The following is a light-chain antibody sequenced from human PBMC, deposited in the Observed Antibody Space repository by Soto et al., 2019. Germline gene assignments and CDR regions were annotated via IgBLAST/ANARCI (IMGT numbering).Light chain of an antibody. CDR1: QSISSN. Sequence: IVMTQSPATLSVSPGQRATLSCRASQSISSNLAWYQQRPGQAPRLLIYGASTRATGVPARFSGSGSGTDFVLTISSLQSEDFEIYYCQQYNKWPLFTFGPGTRVDI. J-gene: IGKJ3*01. CDR2: GAS. V-gene: IGKV3-15*01. CDR3: QQYNKWPLFT.